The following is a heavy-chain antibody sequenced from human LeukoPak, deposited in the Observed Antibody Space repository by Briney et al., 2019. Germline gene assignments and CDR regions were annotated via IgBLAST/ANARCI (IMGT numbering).Heavy chain of an antibody. CDR1: GGYIGSYY. J-gene: IGHJ6*03. D-gene: IGHD4-17*01. V-gene: IGHV4-4*07. CDR3: AREGDYGDYSKSSYYMDV. CDR2: IYTSENT. Sequence: SETLSLTSTVSGGYIGSYYWSWIRQPAGKGLEWIGRIYTSENTDYNPSLKSRVTMSVDMSTSQFSLRLTSVTAADTAVYYCAREGDYGDYSKSSYYMDVWGKGTTVTVSS.